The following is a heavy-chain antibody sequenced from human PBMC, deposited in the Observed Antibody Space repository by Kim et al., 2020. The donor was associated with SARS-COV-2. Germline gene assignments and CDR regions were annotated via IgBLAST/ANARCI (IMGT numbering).Heavy chain of an antibody. D-gene: IGHD5-18*01. CDR3: AREKYSYGLNWFDP. J-gene: IGHJ5*02. V-gene: IGHV7-4-1*02. Sequence: NPTYAQGFTGRFVFSLDTSVSTAYLQISSLKAEDTAVYYCAREKYSYGLNWFDPWGQGTLVTVSS. CDR2: NP.